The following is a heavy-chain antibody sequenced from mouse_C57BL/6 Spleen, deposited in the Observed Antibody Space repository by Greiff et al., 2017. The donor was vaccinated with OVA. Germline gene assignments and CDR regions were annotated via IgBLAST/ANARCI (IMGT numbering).Heavy chain of an antibody. J-gene: IGHJ3*01. D-gene: IGHD2-3*01. V-gene: IGHV5-9*01. Sequence: EVQLQQPGGGLVKPGGSLKLSCAASGFTFSSYTMSWVRQTPEKRLEWVATISGGGGNTYYPDSVKGRFTLSRDTAKNTLYLQMSSLRSEDTALYYCARDDGYYVPSWFAYWGQGALVTVSA. CDR3: ARDDGYYVPSWFAY. CDR1: GFTFSSYT. CDR2: ISGGGGNT.